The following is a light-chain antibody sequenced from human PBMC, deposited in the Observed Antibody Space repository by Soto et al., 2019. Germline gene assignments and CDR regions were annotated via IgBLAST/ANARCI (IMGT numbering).Light chain of an antibody. CDR2: DVS. CDR3: CSHAGSYVV. J-gene: IGLJ2*01. Sequence: QSALTQPRSVSGSPGQSVTISCTGTSSDVGSSNYVSWYQQHPGKDPKLIISDVSKRPSGVPDRFSGSKSDNTASLTISGLQDEDEADYFCCSHAGSYVVFGGGTKVTVL. CDR1: SSDVGSSNY. V-gene: IGLV2-11*01.